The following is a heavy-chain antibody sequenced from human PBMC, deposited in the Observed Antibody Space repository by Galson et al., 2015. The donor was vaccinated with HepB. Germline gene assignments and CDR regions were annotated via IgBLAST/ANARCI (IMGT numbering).Heavy chain of an antibody. V-gene: IGHV1-3*04. CDR1: GYSFTIYN. Sequence: SVKVFCKASGYSFTIYNIHWVRQAPGQRLEWMGRVNTGNGNTKYSQKFQDRVTLTRDTSATTAYMELSSLESEDTAVYYCARGGQWPQFYYFDYWGRGTLVTVSS. CDR2: VNTGNGNT. CDR3: ARGGQWPQFYYFDY. D-gene: IGHD5-24*01. J-gene: IGHJ4*02.